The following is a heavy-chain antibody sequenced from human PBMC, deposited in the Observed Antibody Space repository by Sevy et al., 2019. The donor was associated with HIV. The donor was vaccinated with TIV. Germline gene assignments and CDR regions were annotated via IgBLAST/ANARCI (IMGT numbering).Heavy chain of an antibody. CDR2: ISGSGDTT. V-gene: IGHV3-23*01. J-gene: IGHJ3*02. Sequence: GGSLRLSCAASGFTFSYYAMTWVRQAPGKGLEWVSAISGSGDTTYYAESVKGRFTISRDNSRGTLYLQINSLRAEDTAIYFCAKEGYRLPGADGIDIWGQGTMVTVSS. CDR3: AKEGYRLPGADGIDI. CDR1: GFTFSYYA. D-gene: IGHD3-16*01.